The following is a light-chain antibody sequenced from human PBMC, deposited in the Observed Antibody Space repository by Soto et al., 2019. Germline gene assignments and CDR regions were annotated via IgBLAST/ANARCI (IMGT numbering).Light chain of an antibody. Sequence: EIVLTQSPGTLSLSPGERATLSCRASQSVSSNLAWYQQKPGQAPRLLIYGASTRATGIPDRFSGSGYGTDFNLTISRLETEDFAVYYCQHFGDSPITFGQGTRLEIK. J-gene: IGKJ5*01. CDR1: QSVSSN. CDR3: QHFGDSPIT. V-gene: IGKV3-20*01. CDR2: GAS.